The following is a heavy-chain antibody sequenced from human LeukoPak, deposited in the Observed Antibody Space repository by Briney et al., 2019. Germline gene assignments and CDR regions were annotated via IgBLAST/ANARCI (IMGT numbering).Heavy chain of an antibody. CDR1: GYRFTAYW. CDR2: VYPGDSEI. Sequence: AGESLKVSCKGSGYRFTAYWIGWVRQMPGKGLEWMGIVYPGDSEIIYSPSFQGQVTISADKSISTAYLQWSSLKASDTAMYYCARREWGSFDSWGQGTLVTVSS. J-gene: IGHJ4*02. V-gene: IGHV5-51*01. D-gene: IGHD2-8*01. CDR3: ARREWGSFDS.